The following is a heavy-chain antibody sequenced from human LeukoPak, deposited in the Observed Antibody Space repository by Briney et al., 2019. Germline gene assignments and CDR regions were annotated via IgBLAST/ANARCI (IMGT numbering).Heavy chain of an antibody. D-gene: IGHD3-22*01. J-gene: IGHJ4*02. V-gene: IGHV3-21*01. CDR2: IGPTGTDR. CDR3: AKVRIPEYYYDSSGYYSY. Sequence: AGGSLRLSCAASGFTFSSCGFNWVRQAPGKGLEWVSSIGPTGTDRYYADSVRGRFTISRDNAKNSMYLQMDSLRDEDTAVYYCAKVRIPEYYYDSSGYYSYWGQGTLVTVSS. CDR1: GFTFSSCG.